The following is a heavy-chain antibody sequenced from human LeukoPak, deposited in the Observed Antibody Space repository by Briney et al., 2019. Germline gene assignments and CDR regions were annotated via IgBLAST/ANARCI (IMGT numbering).Heavy chain of an antibody. Sequence: SETLSLTCTVSSGSISTSNYYWGWVRQPPGKGLEWIGYIYYGGSTNYNPSLKSRVTISVDMSKNQFSLKLSSVTAADTAVYYCAREVGGYYFDYWGQGTLVTVSS. CDR1: SGSISTSNYY. D-gene: IGHD1-26*01. CDR2: IYYGGST. V-gene: IGHV4-61*05. J-gene: IGHJ4*02. CDR3: AREVGGYYFDY.